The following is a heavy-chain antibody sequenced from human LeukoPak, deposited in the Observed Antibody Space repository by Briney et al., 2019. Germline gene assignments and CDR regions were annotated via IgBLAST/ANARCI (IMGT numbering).Heavy chain of an antibody. V-gene: IGHV3-48*04. CDR3: ARATGYSSSWPQGYYFDY. CDR1: GFTFSSYS. D-gene: IGHD6-13*01. CDR2: ISSSSSTI. Sequence: GGSLRLSCAASGFTFSSYSMNWVRQAPGKGLEWVSYISSSSSTIYYADSVKGRFTISRDNAKNSLYLQMNSLRAEDTAVYYCARATGYSSSWPQGYYFDYWGQGTLVTVSS. J-gene: IGHJ4*02.